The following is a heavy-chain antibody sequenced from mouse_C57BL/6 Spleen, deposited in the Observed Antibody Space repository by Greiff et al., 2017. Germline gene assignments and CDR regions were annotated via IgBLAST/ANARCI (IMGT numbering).Heavy chain of an antibody. CDR2: IYPRSGNT. D-gene: IGHD1-1*01. V-gene: IGHV1-81*01. CDR1: GYTFTSYG. Sequence: VQVVESGAELARPGASVKLSCKASGYTFTSYGISWVKQRTGQGLEWIGEIYPRSGNTYYNEKFKGKATLTADKSSSTAYMELRSLTSEDSAVYFCARPLNYDGSSYEAMDYWGQGTSVTVSS. J-gene: IGHJ4*01. CDR3: ARPLNYDGSSYEAMDY.